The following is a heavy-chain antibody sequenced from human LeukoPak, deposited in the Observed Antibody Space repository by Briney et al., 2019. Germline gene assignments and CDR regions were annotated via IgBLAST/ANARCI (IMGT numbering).Heavy chain of an antibody. CDR1: GLTFSSSA. D-gene: IGHD6-19*01. CDR2: TGNKANSYTT. V-gene: IGHV3-72*01. Sequence: GGSLRLSCAASGLTFSSSAMTWVRQAPGKGLEWVGRTGNKANSYTTEYAASVKGRFTISRDDLKNSLYLQMNSLKTEDTAVYYCARVGSSGWSTFDYWGQGTLVTVSS. J-gene: IGHJ4*02. CDR3: ARVGSSGWSTFDY.